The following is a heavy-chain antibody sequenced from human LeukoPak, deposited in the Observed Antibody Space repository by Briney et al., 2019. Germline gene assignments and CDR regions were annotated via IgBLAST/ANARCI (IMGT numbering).Heavy chain of an antibody. Sequence: SQTLSLTCTVSGGSISSYYWSWIRQPPGKGLEWIGYIYYSGSTNYNPSLKSRVTISVDTSKNQFSLKLSPVTAADTAVYYCARVARVDSSADYWGQGTLVTVSS. D-gene: IGHD6-19*01. CDR1: GGSISSYY. CDR3: ARVARVDSSADY. CDR2: IYYSGST. V-gene: IGHV4-59*01. J-gene: IGHJ4*02.